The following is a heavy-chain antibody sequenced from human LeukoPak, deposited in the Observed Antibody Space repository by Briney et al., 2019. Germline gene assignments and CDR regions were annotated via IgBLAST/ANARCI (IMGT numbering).Heavy chain of an antibody. CDR1: GGSISSSSYY. J-gene: IGHJ5*02. D-gene: IGHD3-22*01. V-gene: IGHV4-39*01. CDR3: AQTEGYYYDSSGYYYT. CDR2: IYYSGST. Sequence: PSETLSLTCTVSGGSISSSSYYWGWIRQPPGKGLEWIGSIYYSGSTYYNPSLKSRVTISVDTSKNQFSLKLSSATAADTAVYYCAQTEGYYYDSSGYYYTWGQGTLVTVSS.